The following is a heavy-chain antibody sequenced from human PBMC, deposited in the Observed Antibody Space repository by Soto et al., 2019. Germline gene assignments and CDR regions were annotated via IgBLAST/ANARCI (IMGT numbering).Heavy chain of an antibody. CDR1: GGSISSSSNF. CDR2: ITYSGTT. Sequence: QLQLQESGPGLVKPSETRSLTCTVSGGSISSSSNFWGWIRQPPGKGLEWIAIITYSGTTYYNPSLKSRVTISADTPNNQFSLTLSSVTAAETAIYYCARRNYPYYFDYWGQGILVTVSS. CDR3: ARRNYPYYFDY. D-gene: IGHD3-10*01. J-gene: IGHJ4*02. V-gene: IGHV4-39*01.